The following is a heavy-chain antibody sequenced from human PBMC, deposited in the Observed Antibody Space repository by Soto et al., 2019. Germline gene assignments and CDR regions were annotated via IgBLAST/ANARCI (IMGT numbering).Heavy chain of an antibody. CDR2: ISDSGANT. CDR1: GFTFSTYP. D-gene: IGHD4-17*01. CDR3: AKILSMVTSYYYGMDV. V-gene: IGHV3-23*01. J-gene: IGHJ6*02. Sequence: HPGGSLRLSCAASGFTFSTYPMSWVRQAPGKGLECVGSISDSGANTYYADFVRGRFTISRDNSKNTLYLQMNSLRDDDTAVYYCAKILSMVTSYYYGMDVWGHGTTVTVSS.